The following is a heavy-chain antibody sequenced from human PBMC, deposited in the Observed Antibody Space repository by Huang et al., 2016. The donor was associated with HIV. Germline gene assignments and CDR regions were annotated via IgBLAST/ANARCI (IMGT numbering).Heavy chain of an antibody. CDR2: IYYRGNT. CDR1: GCYIRSSDYQ. Sequence: QLLLQESGPGLVKPSEALALTCAVSGCYIRSSDYQWGWIRQPPGKGLGWMGSIYYRGNTHYSPSLKSRVTIAVDTSKNLFFLNLTSMTAADTALYYCARHREGPVAYYSGWGSHLNYMDVWGRGRTVVVSS. D-gene: IGHD3-10*01. V-gene: IGHV4-39*01. J-gene: IGHJ6*03. CDR3: ARHREGPVAYYSGWGSHLNYMDV.